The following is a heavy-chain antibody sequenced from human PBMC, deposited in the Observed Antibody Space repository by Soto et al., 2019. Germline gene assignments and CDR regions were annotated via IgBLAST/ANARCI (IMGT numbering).Heavy chain of an antibody. CDR2: VIPTLGTS. CDR3: VRCRSTISWLAFRYYGMDV. CDR1: GGTFGSYT. Sequence: QVQLVQSGAEVKKPGASVKVSCTASGGTFGSYTIIWVRQAPGQGLEWMGAVIPTLGTSNYAQKFQGRVTITADESTNTAYVDLSSLRSGDTAVYYCVRCRSTISWLAFRYYGMDVWGQGTTVIVSS. J-gene: IGHJ6*02. V-gene: IGHV1-69*01. D-gene: IGHD5-12*01.